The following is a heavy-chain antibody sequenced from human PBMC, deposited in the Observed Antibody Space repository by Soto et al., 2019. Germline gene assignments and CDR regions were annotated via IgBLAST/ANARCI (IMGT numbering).Heavy chain of an antibody. D-gene: IGHD1-26*01. CDR2: TYYRSKWYY. J-gene: IGHJ4*01. Sequence: PSQTLSLSCAITGDSVSSNSAGWSWVRQSPSRGLEWLGRTYYRSKWYYEYAVSVRGRITINPDTSKNQYSLQLNSVTPEDTAVYFCARGEQYSGRIFDYWGQGTLVTVSS. V-gene: IGHV6-1*01. CDR3: ARGEQYSGRIFDY. CDR1: GDSVSSNSAG.